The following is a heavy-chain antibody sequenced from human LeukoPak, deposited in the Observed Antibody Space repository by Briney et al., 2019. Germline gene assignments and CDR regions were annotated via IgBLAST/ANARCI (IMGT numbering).Heavy chain of an antibody. CDR3: ARVGYCSGGSCYLFGY. CDR2: ISSSSSYI. V-gene: IGHV3-21*01. Sequence: TGGSLRLSCAASEFTFSSYSMNWVRQAPGKGLEWVSSISSSSSYIYYADSVKGRFTIFRDNAKNSLYLQMNSLRAEDTAVYYCARVGYCSGGSCYLFGYWGQGTLVTVSS. J-gene: IGHJ4*02. CDR1: EFTFSSYS. D-gene: IGHD2-15*01.